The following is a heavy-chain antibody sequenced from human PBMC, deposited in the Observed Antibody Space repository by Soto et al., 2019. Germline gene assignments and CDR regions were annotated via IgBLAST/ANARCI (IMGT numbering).Heavy chain of an antibody. V-gene: IGHV4-30-4*01. CDR3: ARVPDY. CDR1: GGSLSSGDYY. Sequence: SETLSVTCTVSGGSLSSGDYYWTWIRQPPGKALEWIGFIFYSGSSYYNPSLKSRVTISVDRSKNQFSLKLSSVTAADTAVYYCARVPDYWGQGTLVTVSS. J-gene: IGHJ4*02. CDR2: IFYSGSS.